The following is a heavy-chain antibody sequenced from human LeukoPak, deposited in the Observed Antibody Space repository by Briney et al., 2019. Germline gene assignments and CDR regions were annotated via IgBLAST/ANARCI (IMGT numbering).Heavy chain of an antibody. V-gene: IGHV3-30-3*01. CDR1: GFTFSSYA. CDR3: AREPSPNIPGYYFDY. J-gene: IGHJ4*02. Sequence: GRSLILSCAASGFTFSSYAMHWVRQPPGKGLEWVAVISYDGSNEYYADCVKGRFTISRDNSKNTLYLQMNRLRAEDTAMYYCAREPSPNIPGYYFDYWGQGTVDPVSS. D-gene: IGHD2/OR15-2a*01. CDR2: ISYDGSNE.